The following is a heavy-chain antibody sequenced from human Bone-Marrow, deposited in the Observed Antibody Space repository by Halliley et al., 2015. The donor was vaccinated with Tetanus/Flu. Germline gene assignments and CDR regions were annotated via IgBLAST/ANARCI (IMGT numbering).Heavy chain of an antibody. D-gene: IGHD1-26*01. CDR3: AKKVYSGSYHFDY. CDR2: ILCRGTSP. Sequence: WGLAILCRGTSPSSPNSVKGRFTISRDNSKNTLYLQMNSLRAEDTAVYYCAKKVYSGSYHFDYWGQGTLVTVSS. V-gene: IGHV3-23*01. J-gene: IGHJ4*02.